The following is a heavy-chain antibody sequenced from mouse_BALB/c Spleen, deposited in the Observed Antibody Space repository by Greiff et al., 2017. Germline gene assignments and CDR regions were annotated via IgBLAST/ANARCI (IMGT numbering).Heavy chain of an antibody. CDR2: ISSGSSTI. J-gene: IGHJ4*01. CDR1: GFTFSSFG. CDR3: ARDGYDGMDY. V-gene: IGHV5-17*02. Sequence: EVKLVESGGGLVQPGGSRKLSCAASGFTFSSFGMHWVRQAPEKGLEWVAYISSGSSTIYYADTVKGRFTISRDNPKNTLFLQMTSLRSEDTAMYYCARDGYDGMDYWGQGTSVTVSS. D-gene: IGHD2-2*01.